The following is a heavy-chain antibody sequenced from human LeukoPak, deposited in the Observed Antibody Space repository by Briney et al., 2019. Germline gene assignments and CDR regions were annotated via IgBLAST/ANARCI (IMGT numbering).Heavy chain of an antibody. J-gene: IGHJ4*02. CDR1: GFSVTSNH. D-gene: IGHD6-6*01. CDR3: ARDSSSYYFDY. CDR2: IYTGGTT. Sequence: GGALRLSCAASGFSVTSNHMNCGRQAPGKGREWVSIIYTGGTTHYADSLNDRFTISRDDSINTLYLQMNSLRAEDTAVYYCARDSSSYYFDYWGQGTLVTVSS. V-gene: IGHV3-66*01.